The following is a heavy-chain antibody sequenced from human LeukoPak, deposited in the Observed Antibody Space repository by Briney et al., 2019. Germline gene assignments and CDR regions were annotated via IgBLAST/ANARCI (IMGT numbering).Heavy chain of an antibody. CDR2: IKSKTDGGTT. V-gene: IGHV3-15*01. CDR1: GFTFSNAW. CDR3: TTDYYDSSGYYGMDV. D-gene: IGHD3-22*01. Sequence: GGSLRLSFAASGFTFSNAWMSWVRQAPGKGLEWVGRIKSKTDGGTTDYAAPVKGRFTISRDDSKNTLYLQMNSLKTEDTAVYYCTTDYYDSSGYYGMDVWGQGTTVTVSS. J-gene: IGHJ6*02.